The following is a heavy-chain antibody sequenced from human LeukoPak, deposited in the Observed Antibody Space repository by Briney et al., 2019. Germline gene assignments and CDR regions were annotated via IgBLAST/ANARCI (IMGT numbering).Heavy chain of an antibody. CDR2: IYTSGST. CDR3: ARWHAEVNAFDI. V-gene: IGHV4-61*02. CDR1: GGSISSGSYY. J-gene: IGHJ3*02. D-gene: IGHD2-21*01. Sequence: PSETLSLTCTVSGGSISSGSYYWSWIRQPAGKGLEWIGRIYTSGSTNYNPSLKSRVTISVDTSKNQFSLKLSSVTAADTAVYYCARWHAEVNAFDIWGQGTMVTVSS.